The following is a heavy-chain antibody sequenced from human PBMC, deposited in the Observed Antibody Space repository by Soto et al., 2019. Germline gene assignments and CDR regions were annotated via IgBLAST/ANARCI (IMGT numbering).Heavy chain of an antibody. V-gene: IGHV3-33*01. CDR3: ARGEYYDSSGYYWDY. Sequence: QVQLVASGGGVVQPGRSLRLSCAASGFTFSSYGMHWVRQAPGKGLEWVAVIWYDGSNKYYADSVKGRLTISRDNSKNTLYLQKNSLRAEDTAVYYCARGEYYDSSGYYWDYWGQGTLVTVSS. CDR2: IWYDGSNK. D-gene: IGHD3-22*01. CDR1: GFTFSSYG. J-gene: IGHJ4*02.